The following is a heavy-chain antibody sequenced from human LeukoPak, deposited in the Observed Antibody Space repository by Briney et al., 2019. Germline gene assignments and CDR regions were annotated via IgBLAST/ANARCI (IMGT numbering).Heavy chain of an antibody. Sequence: SETLSLTCTVSGGSISSYYWSWIRQPPGKGLEWIGYIYYSGSTSYNPSLRSRLTISVDTSKNQFSLKVSSVTAADTAVYYRARRIAVAGGYFDHWGQGSLVTVSS. CDR3: ARRIAVAGGYFDH. V-gene: IGHV4-59*08. J-gene: IGHJ4*02. D-gene: IGHD6-19*01. CDR1: GGSISSYY. CDR2: IYYSGST.